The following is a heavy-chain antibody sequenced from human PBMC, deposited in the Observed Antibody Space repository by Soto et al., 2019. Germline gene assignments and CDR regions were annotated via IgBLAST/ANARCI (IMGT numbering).Heavy chain of an antibody. CDR2: VRGDNGHT. Sequence: QVQLVQSGAEVKKPGASVKVSCKASGYTFTTHGISWVRQVPGQVLEWMGWVRGDNGHTNYAQSLQGRVTMTTDTSTNTAYMELRSLRSDDTAVYYCARDLGYCRSGTCYREWFGPWGQGTLVPVSS. D-gene: IGHD2-15*01. J-gene: IGHJ5*02. CDR3: ARDLGYCRSGTCYREWFGP. CDR1: GYTFTTHG. V-gene: IGHV1-18*01.